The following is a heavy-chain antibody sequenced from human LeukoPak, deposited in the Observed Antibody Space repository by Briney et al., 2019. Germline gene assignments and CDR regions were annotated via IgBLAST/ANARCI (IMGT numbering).Heavy chain of an antibody. J-gene: IGHJ4*02. CDR2: IYYSGDT. D-gene: IGHD1-20*01. CDR1: GGSIRSGDYY. CDR3: ACVTGLYYFDF. Sequence: SSETPSLTCAVSGGSIRSGDYYWSWARQPPGKGLEWIGHIYYSGDTYYNPSLKSRVAISVDTSKNQFSLKLSSVTAADTAVYYCACVTGLYYFDFWGQGTLVTVSS. V-gene: IGHV4-30-4*01.